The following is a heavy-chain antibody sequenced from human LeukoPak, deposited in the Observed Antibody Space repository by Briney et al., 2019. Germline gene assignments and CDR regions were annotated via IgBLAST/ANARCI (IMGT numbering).Heavy chain of an antibody. CDR3: ARDRQTSCTSATCSFDHFDY. Sequence: GGSLRLSCAASGFTFSTYNMNWVRQAPGRGLEWVSSISGSSTYIYYAESVKGRFTISRDNAKNSLYLQMNNLGTEDTAAYSCARDRQTSCTSATCSFDHFDYWGQGTLVTVSS. J-gene: IGHJ4*02. V-gene: IGHV3-21*01. CDR1: GFTFSTYN. D-gene: IGHD2-2*01. CDR2: ISGSSTYI.